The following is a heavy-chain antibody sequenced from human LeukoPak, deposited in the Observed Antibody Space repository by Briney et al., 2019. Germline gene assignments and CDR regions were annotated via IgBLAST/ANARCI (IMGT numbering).Heavy chain of an antibody. J-gene: IGHJ5*02. D-gene: IGHD3-3*01. V-gene: IGHV3-7*01. CDR1: GFTFSSYA. CDR2: IKQDGSEK. CDR3: ARDSGTYDFWSGYGALEELRGYWFDP. Sequence: PGRSLRLSCAASGFTFSSYALHWVRQAPGKGLEWVANIKQDGSEKYYVDSVKGRFTISRDNAKNSLYLQMNSLRAEDTAVYYCARDSGTYDFWSGYGALEELRGYWFDPWGQGTLVTVSS.